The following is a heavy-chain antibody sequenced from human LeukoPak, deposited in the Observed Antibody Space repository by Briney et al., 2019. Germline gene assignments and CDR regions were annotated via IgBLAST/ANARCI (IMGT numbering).Heavy chain of an antibody. CDR3: AKVSYYDSSGYSVFDY. Sequence: GGSLRLSCAASGFTFSSYAMSWFRQAPGKGLEWVSAISGSGGSTYYADSVKGRFTISRDNSKNTLYLQMNSLRAEDTAVYYCAKVSYYDSSGYSVFDYWGQGTLVTVSS. V-gene: IGHV3-23*01. CDR2: ISGSGGST. CDR1: GFTFSSYA. D-gene: IGHD3-22*01. J-gene: IGHJ4*02.